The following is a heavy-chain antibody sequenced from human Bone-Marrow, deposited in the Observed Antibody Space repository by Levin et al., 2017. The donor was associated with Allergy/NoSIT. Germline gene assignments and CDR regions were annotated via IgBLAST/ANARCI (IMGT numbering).Heavy chain of an antibody. Sequence: PSETLSLTCTVSGDSISSGSYYWSWIRQPAGKGLEWIGRVHTSGNTEYNPSLKSRVTILVDTSKNQFSLNLNSVTASDTAVYYCARGNSYVDFDIWGQGTMVTVSS. CDR2: VHTSGNT. J-gene: IGHJ3*02. CDR1: GDSISSGSYY. V-gene: IGHV4-61*02. D-gene: IGHD5-18*01. CDR3: ARGNSYVDFDI.